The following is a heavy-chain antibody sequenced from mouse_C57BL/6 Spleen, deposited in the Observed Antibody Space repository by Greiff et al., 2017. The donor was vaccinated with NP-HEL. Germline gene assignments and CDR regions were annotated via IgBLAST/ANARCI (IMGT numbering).Heavy chain of an antibody. CDR2: INPGSGGT. V-gene: IGHV1-54*01. Sequence: VKLQESGAELVRPGTSVKVSCKASGYAFTNYLIEWVKQRPGQGLEWIGVINPGSGGTNYNEKFKGKATLTADKSSSTAYMQLSSLTSEDSAVYFCARRENYYTSWFAYWAKGLWSLSLQ. J-gene: IGHJ3*01. CDR3: ARRENYYTSWFAY. CDR1: GYAFTNYL. D-gene: IGHD2-12*01.